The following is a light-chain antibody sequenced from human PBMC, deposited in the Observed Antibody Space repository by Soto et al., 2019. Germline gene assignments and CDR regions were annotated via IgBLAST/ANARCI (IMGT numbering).Light chain of an antibody. CDR1: QSISIW. J-gene: IGKJ1*01. Sequence: DIQMTQSPSTLSASVGDRVTITCRASQSISIWLAWYQQKPGKAPKFLIYDASNLESGVPPRFSGSGSGTEFTLTINSLQPDDFATYYCQQYNTYWTFGQGTKVEVK. V-gene: IGKV1-5*01. CDR2: DAS. CDR3: QQYNTYWT.